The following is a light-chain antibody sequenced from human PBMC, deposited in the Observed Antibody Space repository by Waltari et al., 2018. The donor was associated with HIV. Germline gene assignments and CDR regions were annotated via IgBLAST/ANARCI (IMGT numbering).Light chain of an antibody. CDR1: QGISSS. V-gene: IGKV1-8*01. Sequence: AIRITQSPCAFSASPRAIVTITCRASQGISSSLAWYQQKPGEAPKLLIYATSTLQSGVPSRFSGSGAGTDFTLTISHLQSEDFATYFCQQYYSYPFTFGPGTKVDIK. J-gene: IGKJ3*01. CDR2: ATS. CDR3: QQYYSYPFT.